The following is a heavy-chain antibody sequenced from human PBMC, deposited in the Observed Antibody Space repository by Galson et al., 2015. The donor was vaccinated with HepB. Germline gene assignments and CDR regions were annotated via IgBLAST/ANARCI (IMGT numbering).Heavy chain of an antibody. Sequence: LRLSCAASGFTFSSYGMHWVRQAPGKGLEWVAVIWYDGSNKYYADSVKGRFTISRDNSKNTLYLQMNSLRAEDTAVYYCASGNEYNWNRPLNWGQGTLVTVSS. CDR2: IWYDGSNK. CDR3: ASGNEYNWNRPLN. CDR1: GFTFSSYG. V-gene: IGHV3-33*01. D-gene: IGHD1-20*01. J-gene: IGHJ4*02.